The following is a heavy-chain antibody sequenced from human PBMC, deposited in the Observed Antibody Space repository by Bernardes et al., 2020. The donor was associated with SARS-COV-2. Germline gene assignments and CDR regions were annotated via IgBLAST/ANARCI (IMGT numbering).Heavy chain of an antibody. D-gene: IGHD3-16*01. J-gene: IGHJ4*02. CDR3: ASRFWGLLSYFDS. V-gene: IGHV4-39*01. CDR1: GGSISTTTHY. CDR2: ISYSGST. Sequence: SETLSLTCSGSGGSISTTTHYWAWIRQPPGGGLEWIGSISYSGSTHYNESLQSRVTISADSSKNQFSLRLSSVTAADTAVYFCASRFWGLLSYFDSWGQGTLLTVSS.